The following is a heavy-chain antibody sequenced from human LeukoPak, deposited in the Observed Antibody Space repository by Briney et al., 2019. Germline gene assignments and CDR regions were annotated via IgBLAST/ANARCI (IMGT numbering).Heavy chain of an antibody. CDR3: ARGRIAAAAYHYYGMDV. V-gene: IGHV1-8*02. CDR2: INPNSGNT. D-gene: IGHD6-13*01. Sequence: ASVKVSCEASGYTFTGYYMHWVRQAPGQGLEWMGWINPNSGNTGYAQKFQGRVTMTRNTSISTAYMELSSLRSEDTAVYYCARGRIAAAAYHYYGMDVWGQGTTVTVSS. CDR1: GYTFTGYY. J-gene: IGHJ6*02.